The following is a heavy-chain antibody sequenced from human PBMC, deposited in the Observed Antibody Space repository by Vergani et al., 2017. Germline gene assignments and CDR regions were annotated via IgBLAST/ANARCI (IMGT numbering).Heavy chain of an antibody. D-gene: IGHD2-15*01. V-gene: IGHV4-39*01. CDR1: GGSISSSSYY. CDR2: IYYSGST. Sequence: QLQLQESGPGLVKPSETLSLTCTVSGGSISSSSYYWGWIRQPPGKGLEWIGSIYYSGSTYYNPSLKSRVTICVDTSKNQFSLKLSSVTAADTAVYYCARLVVVVVAATPNWFDPWGQGTLVTVSS. CDR3: ARLVVVVVAATPNWFDP. J-gene: IGHJ5*02.